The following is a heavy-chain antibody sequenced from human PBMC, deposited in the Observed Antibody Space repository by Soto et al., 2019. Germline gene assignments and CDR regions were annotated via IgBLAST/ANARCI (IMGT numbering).Heavy chain of an antibody. J-gene: IGHJ3*02. V-gene: IGHV3-30-3*01. CDR1: GFTFSGYA. CDR2: ISYDGSNK. D-gene: IGHD3-3*01. CDR3: ASLDFWSGRDAFDI. Sequence: GGSLRLSCAASGFTFSGYAMHWVRQAPGKGLEWVAVISYDGSNKYYADSVKGRFTISRDNSKNTLYLQMNSLRAEDTAVYYCASLDFWSGRDAFDIRGQGTMVTVSS.